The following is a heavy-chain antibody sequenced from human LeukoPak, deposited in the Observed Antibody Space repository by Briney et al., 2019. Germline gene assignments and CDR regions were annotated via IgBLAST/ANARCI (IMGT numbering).Heavy chain of an antibody. D-gene: IGHD5-24*01. V-gene: IGHV3-64*01. CDR1: GFTFSSYA. Sequence: GGSLRLSCAASGFTFSSYAMHWVRQAPGKGLEYVSAISSNGGSTYYANSVKGRFTISRDNAKNSLYLQMDSLRAEDTAVYYCARWSMATNGYYFDYWGQGTLVTVSS. CDR3: ARWSMATNGYYFDY. CDR2: ISSNGGST. J-gene: IGHJ4*02.